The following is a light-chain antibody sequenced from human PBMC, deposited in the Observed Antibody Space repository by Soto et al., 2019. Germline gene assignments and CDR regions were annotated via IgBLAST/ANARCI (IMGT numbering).Light chain of an antibody. J-gene: IGKJ1*01. CDR2: GAS. Sequence: EIVLKHSPGTLSLSPCERATLSCRASQTVSSNYLAWYQQKPGQAPRLLIYGASSRATGIPDRFSGSGSGTDFTLTISRLEPEDFAVYYCQQYDSSFRTFGQGTKVDIK. V-gene: IGKV3-20*01. CDR3: QQYDSSFRT. CDR1: QTVSSNY.